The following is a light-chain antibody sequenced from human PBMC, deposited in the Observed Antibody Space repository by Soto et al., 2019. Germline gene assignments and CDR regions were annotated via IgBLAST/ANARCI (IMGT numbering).Light chain of an antibody. V-gene: IGLV2-23*01. CDR1: SGDIGTYNL. CDR3: CSYAGRSTVI. CDR2: EGN. J-gene: IGLJ2*01. Sequence: QSVLTQPASVSGSPGQSITISCTGTSGDIGTYNLVSWYQQHPGRAPKLIIFEGNKRPSGVSNRFSASKSGNTASLAVSGLQAEDEADCHCCSYAGRSTVICGGGTKLTVL.